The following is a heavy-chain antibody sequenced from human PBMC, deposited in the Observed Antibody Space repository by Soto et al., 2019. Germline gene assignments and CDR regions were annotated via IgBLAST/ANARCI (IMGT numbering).Heavy chain of an antibody. CDR1: GYTFTGYY. J-gene: IGHJ6*02. V-gene: IGHV1-2*04. CDR2: INPNSGGT. Sequence: EASVKVSCKASGYTFTGYYMHWVRQAPGQGLEWMGWINPNSGGTNYAQKFQGWVTMTRDTSISTAYMELSRLRSDDTAVYYCASDGGNSGYYYYGMDVWGQGTTVTVSS. D-gene: IGHD2-21*02. CDR3: ASDGGNSGYYYYGMDV.